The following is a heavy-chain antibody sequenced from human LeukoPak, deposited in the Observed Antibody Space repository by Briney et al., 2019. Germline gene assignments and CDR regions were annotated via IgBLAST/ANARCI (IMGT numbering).Heavy chain of an antibody. V-gene: IGHV1-46*01. D-gene: IGHD3-22*01. CDR2: INPSDGDT. J-gene: IGHJ4*02. Sequence: ASVTVSCKASGYTFITYYLHWVRQAPGQGLEWMGIINPSDGDTSSALKFQGRVTMTRDTSTSTVYMELSSLRSEDTAVYYCARAPDSGGYFAQPNFDYWGQGTLVTVSS. CDR3: ARAPDSGGYFAQPNFDY. CDR1: GYTFITYY.